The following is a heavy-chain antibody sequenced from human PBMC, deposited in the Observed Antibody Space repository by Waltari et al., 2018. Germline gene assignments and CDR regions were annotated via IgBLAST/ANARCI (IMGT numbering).Heavy chain of an antibody. J-gene: IGHJ4*02. CDR3: AKGGRYCSSTSCYIGY. V-gene: IGHV3-23*01. D-gene: IGHD2-2*02. CDR1: GFTFSSYA. CDR2: ISGSGGST. Sequence: EVQLLESGGGLVQPGGSLRLSCAASGFTFSSYAMSWVRQAPGKGLEWVSAISGSGGSTYYADSVKGRFTISRDNSKNTLYLQMNSLRAEDTAVYYCAKGGRYCSSTSCYIGYWGQGTLVTVSS.